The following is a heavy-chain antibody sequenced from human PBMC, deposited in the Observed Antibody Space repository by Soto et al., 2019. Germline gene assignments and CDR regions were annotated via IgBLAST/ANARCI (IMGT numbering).Heavy chain of an antibody. V-gene: IGHV3-11*01. D-gene: IGHD3-3*01. J-gene: IGHJ3*02. CDR1: GFTFSDYY. CDR3: ARDQEFFGVVINHAFDI. Sequence: GGSLRLSCAASGFTFSDYYMSWIRQAPGKGLEWVSYISSSGSTIYYADSVKGRFTISRDNAKNSLYLQMNSLRAEDTAVYYCARDQEFFGVVINHAFDIWGQGTIVNVSS. CDR2: ISSSGSTI.